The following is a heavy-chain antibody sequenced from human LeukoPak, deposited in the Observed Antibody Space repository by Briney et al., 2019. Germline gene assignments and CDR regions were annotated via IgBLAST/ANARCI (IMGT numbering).Heavy chain of an antibody. CDR1: GFTFGDYA. Sequence: PGGSLRLSCTASGFTFGDYAMSWVRQAPGKGLEWVGFIRSKAYGGTTEYAASVKGRFTISRDDSKSIAYLQMNSLKTEDTAVYYCTRGGSGSYYNVLVYYYYGMDVWSKGTTVTVSS. J-gene: IGHJ6*04. CDR2: IRSKAYGGTT. CDR3: TRGGSGSYYNVLVYYYYGMDV. D-gene: IGHD3-10*01. V-gene: IGHV3-49*04.